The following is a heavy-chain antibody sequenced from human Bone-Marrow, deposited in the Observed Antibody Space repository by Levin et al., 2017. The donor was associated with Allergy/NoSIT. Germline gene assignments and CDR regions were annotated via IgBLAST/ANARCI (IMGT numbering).Heavy chain of an antibody. CDR1: GGSIGSPSYY. CDR2: IYYAGTT. D-gene: IGHD2-2*01. J-gene: IGHJ4*02. V-gene: IGHV4-39*01. Sequence: SETLSLTCTVSGGSIGSPSYYWGWIRQPPGKGLEWIGSIYYAGTTYHNSSLKSRVTMSVDTSKNQFSLNLSSVTAADTAVYYCGRLGIVVAPSAVWDYWGQGTLVTVSS. CDR3: GRLGIVVAPSAVWDY.